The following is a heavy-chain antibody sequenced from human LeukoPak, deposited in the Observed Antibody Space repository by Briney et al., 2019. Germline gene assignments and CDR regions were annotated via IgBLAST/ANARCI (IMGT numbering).Heavy chain of an antibody. CDR2: IYYSGST. Sequence: SETLSLTCTVSGGSISSYYWSWIRQPPGKGLEWIGYIYYSGSTNYNPSLKSRVTISVDTSKNQFSLKLSSVTAADTAVYYCARYGGNSARFDYWGQGTLVTVSS. J-gene: IGHJ4*02. V-gene: IGHV4-59*12. D-gene: IGHD4-23*01. CDR1: GGSISSYY. CDR3: ARYGGNSARFDY.